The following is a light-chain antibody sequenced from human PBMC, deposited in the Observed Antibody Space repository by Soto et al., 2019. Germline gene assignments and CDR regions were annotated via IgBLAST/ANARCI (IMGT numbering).Light chain of an antibody. Sequence: EIVLTQSPGTLSLSPGERATLSCRASHGVSSNYLSWYQQKSGQAPRLLLYGTSSRATGIPERFSGSGSGTDFTLTISRLEPEDFAVYYCQHYGSSRTFGQGTKVDIK. CDR1: HGVSSNY. V-gene: IGKV3-20*01. CDR3: QHYGSSRT. J-gene: IGKJ1*01. CDR2: GTS.